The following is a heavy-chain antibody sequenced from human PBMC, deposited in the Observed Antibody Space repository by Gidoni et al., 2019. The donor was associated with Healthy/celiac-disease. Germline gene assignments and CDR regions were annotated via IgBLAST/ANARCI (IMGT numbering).Heavy chain of an antibody. V-gene: IGHV3-33*01. CDR3: ARIGGDTDY. D-gene: IGHD3-16*01. Sequence: QVQLVESGGGVGQPRRSLRLSCAASGFTFSSYGMHWVRQAPGKGLEWVSVIWYDGSNKYYADSVKGRFTISRDNSKNTLYLQMNSLRAEDTAVYYCARIGGDTDYWGQGTLVTVSS. CDR1: GFTFSSYG. J-gene: IGHJ4*02. CDR2: IWYDGSNK.